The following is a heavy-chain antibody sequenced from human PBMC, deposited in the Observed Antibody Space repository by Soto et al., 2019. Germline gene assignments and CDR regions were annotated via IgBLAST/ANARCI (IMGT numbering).Heavy chain of an antibody. V-gene: IGHV3-7*04. CDR1: GFTFSSYW. CDR2: IKQDGSEK. Sequence: GGSLRLSCAASGFTFSSYWMSWVRQAPGKGLEWVANIKQDGSEKYYVDSVKGRFTISRDNAKNSLYLQMNSLRAEDTAVYYCARGNQYGSGSYVLYYYYYYMDVWGKGTTVTVSS. J-gene: IGHJ6*03. CDR3: ARGNQYGSGSYVLYYYYYYMDV. D-gene: IGHD3-10*01.